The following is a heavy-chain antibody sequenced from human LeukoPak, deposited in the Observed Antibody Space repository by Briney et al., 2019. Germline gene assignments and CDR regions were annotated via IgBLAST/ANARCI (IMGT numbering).Heavy chain of an antibody. CDR2: IKEDGSET. CDR1: GFIFKKYW. J-gene: IGHJ4*02. D-gene: IGHD5-24*01. CDR3: ARETPRRGETRDGYR. Sequence: GESLRLSCAASGFIFKKYWMNWVRQVPGKGLECLAKIKEDGSETYYADSVKGRFTISRDNPKNLLFLQINSLRVEDTAVYYCARETPRRGETRDGYRWGQGTVVTVSS. V-gene: IGHV3-7*01.